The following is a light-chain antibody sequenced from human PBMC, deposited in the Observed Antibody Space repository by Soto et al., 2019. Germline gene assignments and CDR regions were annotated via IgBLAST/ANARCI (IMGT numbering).Light chain of an antibody. J-gene: IGLJ2*01. CDR2: EVS. CDR3: SSYTMSTTII. CDR1: NNDVGAHNL. V-gene: IGLV2-14*01. Sequence: QSVLTQPASVSGSPGQSITISCTGTNNDVGAHNLVSWYQHHPGKAPRLIISEVSNRPSGVSNRFSASKSGNTASLTISGLQAEDEADYYCSSYTMSTTIIFGRGTQLTVL.